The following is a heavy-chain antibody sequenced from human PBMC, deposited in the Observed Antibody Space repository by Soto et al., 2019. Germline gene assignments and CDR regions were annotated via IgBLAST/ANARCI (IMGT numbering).Heavy chain of an antibody. Sequence: QVQLQESGPGLVKPSGTLSLTCAVSGVSIGSHDWWTWVRQPPGKGLEWIGESHQSGNTNYNSSPERRVTLSLAKSKNHFSLQLRSVTVADTAVYYCATRDTGRVYWGQGTLVTVSS. J-gene: IGHJ4*02. V-gene: IGHV4-4*02. CDR3: ATRDTGRVY. CDR2: SHQSGNT. D-gene: IGHD5-18*01. CDR1: GVSIGSHDW.